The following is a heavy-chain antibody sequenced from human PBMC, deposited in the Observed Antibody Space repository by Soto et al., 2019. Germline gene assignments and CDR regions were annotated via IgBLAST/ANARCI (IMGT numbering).Heavy chain of an antibody. Sequence: QVQLVESGGGVVQPGRSLRLSCAASGFTFSSYGIHWVRQAPGKGLEWVAVIWYDGSNKYYADSVKGRFTISRDNSKNTLYLQMNSLRAEDTAVYYCAREHGDYADAYWYLDLWGRGTLVTVSS. V-gene: IGHV3-33*01. CDR3: AREHGDYADAYWYLDL. CDR2: IWYDGSNK. D-gene: IGHD4-17*01. CDR1: GFTFSSYG. J-gene: IGHJ2*01.